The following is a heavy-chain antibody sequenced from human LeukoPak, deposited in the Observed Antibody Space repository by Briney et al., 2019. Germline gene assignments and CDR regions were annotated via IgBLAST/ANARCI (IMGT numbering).Heavy chain of an antibody. D-gene: IGHD5-24*01. Sequence: GASVKVSCKASGGTFSSYAISWVRQAPGQGLEWMGGIIPIFGTANYAQKFQGRVTITADESTSTAYMELSSLRSEDTAVYYCARDRVNGDGYNRNWFDPWGQGTLVTVSS. CDR2: IIPIFGTA. CDR1: GGTFSSYA. J-gene: IGHJ5*02. V-gene: IGHV1-69*13. CDR3: ARDRVNGDGYNRNWFDP.